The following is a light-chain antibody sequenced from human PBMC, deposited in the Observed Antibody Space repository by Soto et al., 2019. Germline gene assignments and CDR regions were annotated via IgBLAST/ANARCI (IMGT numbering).Light chain of an antibody. Sequence: EIVLTHSPGTLSFSPGERATLSFRANQSVSIGYFAWFQQKPGQAPRLLIYGSSSRATGIPDRFSGSGSGTDFTLTISRLEPEDFAVYYCHQYANSPKTFGQGTKVDIK. CDR1: QSVSIGY. CDR3: HQYANSPKT. V-gene: IGKV3-20*01. J-gene: IGKJ1*01. CDR2: GSS.